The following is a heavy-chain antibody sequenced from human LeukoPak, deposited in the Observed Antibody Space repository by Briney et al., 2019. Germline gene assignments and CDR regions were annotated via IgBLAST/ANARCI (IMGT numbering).Heavy chain of an antibody. V-gene: IGHV3-66*01. J-gene: IGHJ4*02. CDR2: LYTNGTT. CDR1: GLTFSRFA. Sequence: PGGSLRLSCAASGLTFSRFAMSWVRQAPGKGLEWVSTLYTNGTTHYADSVKGRFSISRDNSKNTLYLQMNSLRAEDTAIYYCARLLVTVTGYWGQGILVTVSS. CDR3: ARLLVTVTGY. D-gene: IGHD2-21*02.